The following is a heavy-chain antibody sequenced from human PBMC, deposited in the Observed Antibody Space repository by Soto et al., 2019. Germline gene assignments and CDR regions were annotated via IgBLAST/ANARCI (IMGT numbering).Heavy chain of an antibody. CDR1: GGSICSGGYY. V-gene: IGHV4-31*03. CDR3: ARGSFSSSSSWFDP. CDR2: IYYSGRT. J-gene: IGHJ5*02. D-gene: IGHD6-6*01. Sequence: SATLSLTCTVSGGSICSGGYYWSWIRQHPGKGLEWIGYIYYSGRTYYNPSLHSRVSIAVDTTENQFSLKLTSVTAADTSVYYCARGSFSSSSSWFDPWGRGTLVTVSS.